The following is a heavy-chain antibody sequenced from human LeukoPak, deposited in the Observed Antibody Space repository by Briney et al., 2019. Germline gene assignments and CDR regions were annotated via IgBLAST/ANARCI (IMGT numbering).Heavy chain of an antibody. CDR2: ISAYNGNT. Sequence: GASVKVSCKASGYTFTSYGISWVRQAPGQGLEWMGWISAYNGNTNYAQKLQGRVTMTTDTSTSTAYMELRRLRSDDTAVYYCAREWLVTDLYYYGMDVWGQGTTVTVSS. V-gene: IGHV1-18*01. D-gene: IGHD6-19*01. J-gene: IGHJ6*02. CDR3: AREWLVTDLYYYGMDV. CDR1: GYTFTSYG.